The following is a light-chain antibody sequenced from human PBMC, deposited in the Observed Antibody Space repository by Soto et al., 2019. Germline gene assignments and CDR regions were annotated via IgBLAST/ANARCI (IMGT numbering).Light chain of an antibody. J-gene: IGKJ4*01. Sequence: IQLTQSPSSLSAAVGDRVTITCRASPAISSFLAWYQQKPGTAPKLLIYDAATLQSGVPSRFSGSRSGTEYTLTIGSLQPEDFATYYCQQSYTTPLTFGGGTKVDI. CDR2: DAA. V-gene: IGKV1-9*01. CDR3: QQSYTTPLT. CDR1: PAISSF.